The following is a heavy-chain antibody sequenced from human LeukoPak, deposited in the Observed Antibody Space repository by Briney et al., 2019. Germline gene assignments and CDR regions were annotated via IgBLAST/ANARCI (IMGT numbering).Heavy chain of an antibody. V-gene: IGHV3-7*01. CDR2: IKQDGSEK. CDR1: GFTFSDNY. J-gene: IGHJ6*03. CDR3: ARRSNYYYMDV. Sequence: GGSLRLSCAASGFTFSDNYMTWVRQAPGKGLAWVANIKQDGSEKYYMDSVQGRFTISRDNAKDSLYLQMNSLRAEDTAVYYCARRSNYYYMDVWGKGTTVTVSS.